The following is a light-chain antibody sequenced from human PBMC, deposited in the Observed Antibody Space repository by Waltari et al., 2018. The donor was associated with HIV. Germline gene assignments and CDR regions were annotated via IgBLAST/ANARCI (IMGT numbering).Light chain of an antibody. CDR3: GTWDSSLSAGV. Sequence: QSVLTQPPSVSAAPGPKVTISCPGRSSNIGNNYVSRYQQLPGTAPKLLIYDNNKRPSGIPDRFSGSKSGTSATLGITGLQTGDEADYYCGTWDSSLSAGVFGGGTKLTVL. CDR1: SSNIGNNY. CDR2: DNN. J-gene: IGLJ3*02. V-gene: IGLV1-51*01.